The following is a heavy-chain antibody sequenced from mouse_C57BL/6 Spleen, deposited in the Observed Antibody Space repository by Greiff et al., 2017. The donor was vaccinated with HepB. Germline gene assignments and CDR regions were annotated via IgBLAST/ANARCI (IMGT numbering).Heavy chain of an antibody. CDR2: IRNKANNHAT. D-gene: IGHD2-3*01. V-gene: IGHV6-6*01. CDR1: GFTFSDAW. Sequence: EVQVVESGGGLVQPGGSMKLSCAASGFTFSDAWMDWVRQSPEKGLEWVAEIRNKANNHATYYAESVKGRFTISRDDSKSSVYLQMNSLRAEDTGIYYCTREGGYYPYYYAMDYWGQGTSVTVSS. CDR3: TREGGYYPYYYAMDY. J-gene: IGHJ4*01.